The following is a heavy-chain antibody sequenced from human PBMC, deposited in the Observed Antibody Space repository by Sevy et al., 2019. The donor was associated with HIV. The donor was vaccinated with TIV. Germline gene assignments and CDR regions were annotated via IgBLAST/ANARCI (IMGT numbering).Heavy chain of an antibody. V-gene: IGHV3-30-3*01. CDR2: ISYDGSNK. J-gene: IGHJ4*02. Sequence: GGSLRLSCAASGFTFSSYAMHWVRQAPGKGLEWVAVISYDGSNKYYADSLKGRFTISRDNSKNTLYLQINSLRAEDTAVYYCAREQDIVATIPSSSDYWGQGTLVTVSS. CDR1: GFTFSSYA. CDR3: AREQDIVATIPSSSDY. D-gene: IGHD5-12*01.